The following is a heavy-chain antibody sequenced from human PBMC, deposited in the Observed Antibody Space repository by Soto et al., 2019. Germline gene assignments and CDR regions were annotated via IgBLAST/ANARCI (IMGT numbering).Heavy chain of an antibody. CDR2: IYYSGST. V-gene: IGHV4-31*03. J-gene: IGHJ4*02. CDR1: GASISNVAYY. CDR3: ARGITIVGVVYFDS. D-gene: IGHD3-3*01. Sequence: SETLSLTCTVSGASISNVAYYWNWIRQLPGKGLEWIGHIYYSGSTYYNPSLKSRLSISVDTSKNQFSLDLSSVTAADTAVCYCARGITIVGVVYFDSWGLGXLVTV.